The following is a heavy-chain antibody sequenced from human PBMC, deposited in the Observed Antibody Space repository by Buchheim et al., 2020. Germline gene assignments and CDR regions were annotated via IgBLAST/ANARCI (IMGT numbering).Heavy chain of an antibody. D-gene: IGHD6-13*01. CDR2: IYSGGST. J-gene: IGHJ4*02. Sequence: EVQLVESGGGLVQPGGSLRLSCAASGFTVSSNYMSWVRQAPGKGLEWVSVIYSGGSTYYADSVKGRFTISRHNSKNTLYLQMNSLRAEDTAVYYCAKGTNAGIAAAGTPGEGWGQGTL. CDR3: AKGTNAGIAAAGTPGEG. V-gene: IGHV3-53*04. CDR1: GFTVSSNY.